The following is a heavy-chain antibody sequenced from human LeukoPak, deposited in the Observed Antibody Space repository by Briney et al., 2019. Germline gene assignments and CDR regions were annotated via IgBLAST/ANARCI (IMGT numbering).Heavy chain of an antibody. CDR3: AHSNRHGYRGIALYYFEY. Sequence: SGPTQVNPTQTLTLTGACSGFSLSTDGVAVGWVRQPPGKALEWLALFYWDDDERYSPSLRNRLSITKDTSKNQVILTMTDMDPADTGTYYCAHSNRHGYRGIALYYFEYGGEGLLVTVSS. J-gene: IGHJ4*02. CDR2: FYWDDDE. V-gene: IGHV2-5*02. D-gene: IGHD5-24*01. CDR1: GFSLSTDGVA.